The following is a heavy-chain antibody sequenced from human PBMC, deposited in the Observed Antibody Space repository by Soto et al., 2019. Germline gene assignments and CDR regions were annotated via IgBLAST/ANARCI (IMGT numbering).Heavy chain of an antibody. CDR1: GFTFSSYA. CDR3: AKDGPIGFTIFGVVISPYYMDV. D-gene: IGHD3-3*01. V-gene: IGHV3-23*01. J-gene: IGHJ6*03. CDR2: ISGSGGST. Sequence: PGGSLRLSCAASGFTFSSYAMSWVRQAPGKGLEWVSAISGSGGSTYYADSVKGRFTISRDNSKNTLYLQMNSLRAEDTAVYYCAKDGPIGFTIFGVVISPYYMDVWGKGTTVIVS.